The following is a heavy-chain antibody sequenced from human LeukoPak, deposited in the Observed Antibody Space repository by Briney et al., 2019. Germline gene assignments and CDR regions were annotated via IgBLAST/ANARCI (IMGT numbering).Heavy chain of an antibody. J-gene: IGHJ4*02. CDR3: AKRGVVIRVILVGFHKEAYYFDS. V-gene: IGHV3-23*01. CDR1: GITVSNYG. CDR2: ISGSGGGT. D-gene: IGHD3-22*01. Sequence: GGSLRLSCAVSGITVSNYGLSWVRQAPGKGLEWVAGISGSGGGTNYADSVKGRFTISRDNSKNTLYLQMNSLRAEDTAVYFCAKRGVVIRVILVGFHKEAYYFDSWGQGALVTVSS.